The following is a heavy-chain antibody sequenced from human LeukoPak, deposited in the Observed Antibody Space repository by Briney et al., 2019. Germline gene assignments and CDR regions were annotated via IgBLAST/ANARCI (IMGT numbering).Heavy chain of an antibody. CDR1: GFTFSSYW. D-gene: IGHD3-22*01. Sequence: GGSLRLSCAASGFTFSSYWMSWVRQAPGKGLEWVSFIYSGGNTYYADPVKGRFTIPRDNSKNTFHLQMNSLRAEDTAVYYCARRAGDYSHPYDYWGQGTLVTVSS. CDR2: IYSGGNT. CDR3: ARRAGDYSHPYDY. V-gene: IGHV3-53*01. J-gene: IGHJ4*02.